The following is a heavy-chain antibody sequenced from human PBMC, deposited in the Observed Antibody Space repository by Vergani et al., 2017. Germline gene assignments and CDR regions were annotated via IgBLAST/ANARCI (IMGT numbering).Heavy chain of an antibody. CDR1: SFSVSSHY. V-gene: IGHV3-49*04. CDR2: IRSKAYGGTT. CDR3: TRCYDFWSGYYNPYYYYYYMDV. J-gene: IGHJ6*03. D-gene: IGHD3-3*01. Sequence: LVESGGGLVQPGGSLRLSCAASSFSVSSHYMTWVRQAPGKGLEWVGFIRSKAYGGTTEYAASVKGRFTISRDDSKSIAYLQMNSLKTEDTAVYYCTRCYDFWSGYYNPYYYYYYMDVWGKGTTVTVSS.